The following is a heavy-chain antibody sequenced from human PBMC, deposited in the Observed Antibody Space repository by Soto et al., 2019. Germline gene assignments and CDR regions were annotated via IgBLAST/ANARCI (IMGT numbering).Heavy chain of an antibody. J-gene: IGHJ6*02. V-gene: IGHV3-33*01. CDR3: ARANYCSGGSCYSYYYYYYGMDV. CDR1: GFTFSSYG. CDR2: IWYDGSNK. Sequence: QVQLVESGGGVVQPGRSLRLSCAASGFTFSSYGMHWVRQAPGKGLEWVAVIWYDGSNKYYADSVKGRFTISRDNSKNTLYLQMNSLRAEDTAVYYCARANYCSGGSCYSYYYYYYGMDVWGQGTTVTVSS. D-gene: IGHD2-15*01.